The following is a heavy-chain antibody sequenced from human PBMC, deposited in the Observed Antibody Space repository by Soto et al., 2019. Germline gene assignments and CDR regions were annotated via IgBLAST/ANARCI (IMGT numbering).Heavy chain of an antibody. J-gene: IGHJ5*02. Sequence: SETLSLTCSVSGGSISGDYYWSWIRQSPEKGLEWIGYIYYSGSSYSNPALQSRLSMSLDTSKNQFSLKLRSVTAADTAIYYCARMATFGSLNWFDPWGQGTLVTVSS. D-gene: IGHD3-16*01. CDR1: GGSISGDYY. CDR3: ARMATFGSLNWFDP. CDR2: IYYSGSS. V-gene: IGHV4-30-4*08.